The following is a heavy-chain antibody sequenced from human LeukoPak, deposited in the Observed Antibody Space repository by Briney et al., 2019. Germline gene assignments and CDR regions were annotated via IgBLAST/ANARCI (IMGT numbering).Heavy chain of an antibody. Sequence: PGGSLRLSCAASGFTVSSNYMSWVRQAPGKGLEWVSVIYSGGSTYYADSVKGRFTISRDNSKNTLYLQMNSLRAEDTAVYYCTKEGGTYPVDYWGQGTLVTVSS. J-gene: IGHJ4*02. CDR1: GFTVSSNY. D-gene: IGHD1-26*01. CDR3: TKEGGTYPVDY. CDR2: IYSGGST. V-gene: IGHV3-66*01.